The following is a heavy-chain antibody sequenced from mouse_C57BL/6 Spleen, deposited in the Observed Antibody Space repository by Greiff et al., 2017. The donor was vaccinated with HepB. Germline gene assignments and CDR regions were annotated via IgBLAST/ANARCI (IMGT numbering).Heavy chain of an antibody. CDR1: GYTFTSYG. D-gene: IGHD2-1*01. J-gene: IGHJ2*01. Sequence: QVQLQQSGAELARPGASVKLSCKASGYTFTSYGISWVKQRTGQGLEWIGEIYPRSGNTYYNEKFKGKATLTADKSSSTAYMELRSLTSEDSAVYFCARWWFYYGNSYYFDYWGQGTTLTVSS. CDR3: ARWWFYYGNSYYFDY. CDR2: IYPRSGNT. V-gene: IGHV1-81*01.